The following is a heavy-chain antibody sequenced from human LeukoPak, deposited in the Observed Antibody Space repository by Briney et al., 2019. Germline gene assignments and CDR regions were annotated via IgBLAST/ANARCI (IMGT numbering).Heavy chain of an antibody. CDR1: GYSFTNYW. CDR2: IYPGDSDT. Sequence: GESLKISCKGSGYSFTNYWIGWVRQMPGKGLEWIGIIYPGDSDTRYSPSFQGQVTISAEKSITTAYLQWSSLKASDTAMYYCARRSGDYVRYFDYWGQGTLVTVSS. CDR3: ARRSGDYVRYFDY. D-gene: IGHD4-17*01. J-gene: IGHJ4*02. V-gene: IGHV5-51*01.